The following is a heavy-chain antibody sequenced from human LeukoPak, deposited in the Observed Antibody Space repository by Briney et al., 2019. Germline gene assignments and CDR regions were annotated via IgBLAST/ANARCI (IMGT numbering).Heavy chain of an antibody. CDR2: INHSGST. J-gene: IGHJ5*02. D-gene: IGHD3-10*01. CDR3: ARGRSTMVRGVRNWFDP. V-gene: IGHV4-34*01. Sequence: SEILSLTCAVYGGSFSGYYWSWIRQPPGKGLEWIGEINHSGSTNYNPSLKSRVTISVDTSKNQFSLKLSSVTAADTAVYYCARGRSTMVRGVRNWFDPWGQGTLVTVSS. CDR1: GGSFSGYY.